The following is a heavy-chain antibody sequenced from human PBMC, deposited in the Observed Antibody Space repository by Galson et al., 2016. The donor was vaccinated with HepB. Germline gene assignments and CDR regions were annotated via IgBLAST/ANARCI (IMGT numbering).Heavy chain of an antibody. CDR1: GGTFSNYG. V-gene: IGHV1-69*13. D-gene: IGHD6-19*01. Sequence: SVKVSCKASGGTFSNYGISWVLQAPGQGLEYMGGIIPILGTPNYAQKFQGRVTITADESTSTACMEVSSLRSEDTAVYYCARTIVRLVRNYYYQYGMDVWGQGTTVTVAS. CDR2: IIPILGTP. CDR3: ARTIVRLVRNYYYQYGMDV. J-gene: IGHJ6*02.